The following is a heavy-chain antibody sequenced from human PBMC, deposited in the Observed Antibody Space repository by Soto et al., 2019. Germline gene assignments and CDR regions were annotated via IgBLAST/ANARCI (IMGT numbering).Heavy chain of an antibody. V-gene: IGHV1-69*01. D-gene: IGHD2-2*01. CDR2: IIPISGTA. CDR1: GGTFSSYA. J-gene: IGHJ6*02. Sequence: QVQLVQSGADVKKPGSSVKVSCKASGGTFSSYAISWVRQAPGQGLEWMGWIIPISGTANYAQKFQGRVTITADESTSTAYMELSSLRSEDTAVYYCARSQGSSTSLEIYYYYYYGMDVWGQGTTVTVSS. CDR3: ARSQGSSTSLEIYYYYYYGMDV.